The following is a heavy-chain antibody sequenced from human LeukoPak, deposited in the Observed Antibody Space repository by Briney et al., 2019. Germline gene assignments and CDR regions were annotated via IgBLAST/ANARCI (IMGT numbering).Heavy chain of an antibody. CDR3: ARAPITMVRGVIYYYYMDV. V-gene: IGHV3-21*01. J-gene: IGHJ6*03. CDR2: ISSSSSYI. D-gene: IGHD3-10*01. CDR1: GFTFSSYS. Sequence: SGGSLRLSCAASGFTFSSYSMNWVRQAPGKGLEWVSSISSSSSYIYYADSVKSRFTISRDNAKNSLYLQMNSLRAEDTAVYYCARAPITMVRGVIYYYYMDVWGKGTTVTISS.